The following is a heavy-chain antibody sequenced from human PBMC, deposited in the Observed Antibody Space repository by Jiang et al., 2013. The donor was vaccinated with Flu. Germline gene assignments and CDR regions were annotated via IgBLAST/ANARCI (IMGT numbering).Heavy chain of an antibody. CDR2: INAGNGNT. V-gene: IGHV1-3*01. CDR3: ASAAAAGTPHWFDP. CDR1: GYTFTSYA. D-gene: IGHD6-13*01. Sequence: SGYTFTSYAMHWVRQDPGQRLEWMGWINAGNGNTKYSQKFQGRVTITRDTSASIAYMELSSLRSEDTAVYYCASAAAAGTPHWFDPWGQGTLVTVSS. J-gene: IGHJ5*02.